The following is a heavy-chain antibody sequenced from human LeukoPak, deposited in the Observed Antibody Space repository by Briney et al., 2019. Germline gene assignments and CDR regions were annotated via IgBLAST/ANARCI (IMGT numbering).Heavy chain of an antibody. CDR3: ARGLYSSSSVDWFDA. CDR2: IYPGDSDT. J-gene: IGHJ5*02. V-gene: IGHV5-51*01. CDR1: GYSFTSYW. D-gene: IGHD6-6*01. Sequence: GESLRISCKGSGYSFTSYWIGWVRQMPGKGLEWMGIIYPGDSDTRYSPSFQGQVTISADKSISTAYLQWSSLKASDTAMYYCARGLYSSSSVDWFDAWGQGTLVTVSS.